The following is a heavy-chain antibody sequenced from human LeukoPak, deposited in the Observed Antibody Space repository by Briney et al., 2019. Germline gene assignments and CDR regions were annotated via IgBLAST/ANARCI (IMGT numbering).Heavy chain of an antibody. CDR2: IYTSGST. CDR3: ARGPSRYYDSSGYYNWFDP. D-gene: IGHD3-22*01. CDR1: GGSISSGSYY. V-gene: IGHV4-61*02. J-gene: IGHJ5*02. Sequence: SQTQSLTCTVSGGSISSGSYYWSWIRQPAGKGLEWIGRIYTSGSTNYNPSLKSRVTISVDTSKNQFSLKLSSVTAADTAVYYCARGPSRYYDSSGYYNWFDPWGQGTLVTVSS.